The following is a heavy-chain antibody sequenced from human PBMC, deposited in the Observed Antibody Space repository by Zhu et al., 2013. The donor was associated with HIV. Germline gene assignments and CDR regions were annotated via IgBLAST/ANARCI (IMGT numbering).Heavy chain of an antibody. CDR1: GYTFTSYY. V-gene: IGHV1-46*01. J-gene: IGHJ4*02. CDR2: INPSGGST. Sequence: QVQLVQSGAEVKKPGASVKVSCKASGYTFTSYYMHWVRQAPGQGLEWMGIINPSGGSTTYAQNFQGRVTMTRDTSTSTVYMELSSLTSEDTAVHYCAREVRGSGSYSFDYVGQGTLVTVSS. D-gene: IGHD3-10*01. CDR3: AREVRGSGSYSFDY.